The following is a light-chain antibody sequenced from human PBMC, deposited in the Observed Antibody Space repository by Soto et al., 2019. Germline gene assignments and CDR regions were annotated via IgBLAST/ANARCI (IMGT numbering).Light chain of an antibody. CDR2: DAS. CDR3: QQYNSFTLT. CDR1: QSISSW. Sequence: DTDMTQAPSTMSASVGDRVTITCRASQSISSWLAWYQQKPGKAPKLLIYDASSLQSGVPSRFSGSGYGTEFTLTISSMKNDDFATYYCQQYNSFTLTFGQGTRLEI. V-gene: IGKV1-5*01. J-gene: IGKJ5*01.